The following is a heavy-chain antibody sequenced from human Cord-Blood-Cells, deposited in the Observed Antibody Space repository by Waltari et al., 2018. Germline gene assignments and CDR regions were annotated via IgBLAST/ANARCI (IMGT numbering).Heavy chain of an antibody. D-gene: IGHD1-26*01. CDR1: GGSISSYY. Sequence: QVQLQESGPGLVKPSETLYLTCTVSGGSISSYYWSWIRQPPGKGLEWIGDIYYSGSNNYTPALKSRVTISVGTSKNQFSLKLSSVTAADTAVYYCARVAVGASENYYRDVWGKGTTVTVSS. CDR3: ARVAVGASENYYRDV. J-gene: IGHJ6*03. CDR2: IYYSGSN. V-gene: IGHV4-59*01.